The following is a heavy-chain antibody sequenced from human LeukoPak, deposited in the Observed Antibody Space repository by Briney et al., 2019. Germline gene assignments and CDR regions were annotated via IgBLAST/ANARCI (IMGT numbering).Heavy chain of an antibody. D-gene: IGHD4-23*01. CDR3: ARGPTVVVPRARNWFDP. J-gene: IGHJ5*02. CDR2: INPNSGGT. CDR1: GYTFTGYC. Sequence: GASVKVSCKASGYTFTGYCMHWVRQAPGQGLEWMGWINPNSGGTNYAQKFQGRVTMTRDTSISTAYMELSRLRSDDTAVYYCARGPTVVVPRARNWFDPWGQGTLVTVSS. V-gene: IGHV1-2*02.